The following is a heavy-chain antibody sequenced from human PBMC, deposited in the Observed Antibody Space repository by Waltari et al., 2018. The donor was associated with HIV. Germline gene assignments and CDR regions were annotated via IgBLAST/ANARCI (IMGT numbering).Heavy chain of an antibody. Sequence: VQLVESGGGLIQPGGSLRLPCAASGLSASDNYMSWVRQAPGKRPEWVSVVYLGGSTDYADSVRGRFTTSRDESKNMLYLQMNSLRAEDTAVYYCARALTRGLWDSWGQGTLVSVSS. J-gene: IGHJ4*02. V-gene: IGHV3-53*01. CDR3: ARALTRGLWDS. D-gene: IGHD2-2*01. CDR1: GLSASDNY. CDR2: VYLGGST.